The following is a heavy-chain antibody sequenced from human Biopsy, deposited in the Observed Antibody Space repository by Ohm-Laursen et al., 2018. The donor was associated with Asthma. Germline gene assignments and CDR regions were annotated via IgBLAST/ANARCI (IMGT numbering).Heavy chain of an antibody. D-gene: IGHD1-1*01. J-gene: IGHJ3*02. CDR3: VRDGTDDAFDI. CDR1: GFSFSNFA. Sequence: SLRLSCAASGFSFSNFAIHWVRQAPGKGLEWVGVISKDASTQDYADSVKGRFTMARDNSESTLDLQMNSLREEDTAVYYCVRDGTDDAFDIWGQGTVVSVSS. CDR2: ISKDASTQ. V-gene: IGHV3-30*01.